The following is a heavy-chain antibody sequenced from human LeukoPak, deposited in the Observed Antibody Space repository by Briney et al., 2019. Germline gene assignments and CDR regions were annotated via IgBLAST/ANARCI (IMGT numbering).Heavy chain of an antibody. J-gene: IGHJ6*02. CDR3: ARGIRIVGATRQCMDV. CDR1: GYTFTSYS. Sequence: ASVKVSCKASGYTFTSYSMHWVRQAPGQGLEWMGIINPSGGGTSYAQKFQGRVTMTRDTSTSTVYMELSSLRSEDTAVYYCARGIRIVGATRQCMDVWGQGTTVTVSS. V-gene: IGHV1-46*01. D-gene: IGHD1-26*01. CDR2: INPSGGGT.